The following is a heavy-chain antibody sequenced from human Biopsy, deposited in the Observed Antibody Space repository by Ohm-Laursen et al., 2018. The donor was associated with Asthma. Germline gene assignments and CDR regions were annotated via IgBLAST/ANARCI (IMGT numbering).Heavy chain of an antibody. CDR1: GLSIRSYY. CDR3: AGFCSGGNCPDH. J-gene: IGHJ4*02. D-gene: IGHD2-15*01. Sequence: SETLSLTWTVSGLSIRSYYWPWIRQPPGKGLEWIGNIHYSGSAYSNPSLKSRVTISVDTSKKQISLRLSSAIAADAAVYYCAGFCSGGNCPDHWGQGTLVTVSS. V-gene: IGHV4-59*01. CDR2: IHYSGSA.